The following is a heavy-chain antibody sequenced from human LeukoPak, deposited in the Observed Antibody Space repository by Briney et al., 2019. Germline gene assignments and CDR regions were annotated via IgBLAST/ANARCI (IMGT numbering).Heavy chain of an antibody. D-gene: IGHD5-12*01. J-gene: IGHJ3*02. CDR3: ARVYGGGYDFRGAFDI. CDR1: GDSLSTYY. CDR2: VYYTGST. V-gene: IGHV4-59*01. Sequence: SETLSLTCTVSGDSLSTYYWIWIRQPPGKGLEYIGYVYYTGSTNYNPSLKSRVTISVDTSKNQFSLKLSSVTAADTAVYYCARVYGGGYDFRGAFDIWGPGTMVTVSS.